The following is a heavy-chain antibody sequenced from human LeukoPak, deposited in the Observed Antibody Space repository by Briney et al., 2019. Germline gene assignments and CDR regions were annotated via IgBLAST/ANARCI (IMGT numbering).Heavy chain of an antibody. D-gene: IGHD6-13*01. J-gene: IGHJ4*02. V-gene: IGHV1-18*01. Sequence: ASVTVSCKASGYTFTSYGISWVRQAPGQGLEWMGWISAYNGNTNYAQKLQGRVTMTTDTSTSTAYMELRSLRSDDTAVYYCARRPGRIAAAGFDYWGQGTLVTVSS. CDR3: ARRPGRIAAAGFDY. CDR2: ISAYNGNT. CDR1: GYTFTSYG.